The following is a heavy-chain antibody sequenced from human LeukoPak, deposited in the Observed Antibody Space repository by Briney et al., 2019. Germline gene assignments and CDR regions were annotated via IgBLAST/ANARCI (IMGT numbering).Heavy chain of an antibody. V-gene: IGHV4-34*01. CDR2: INHSGST. CDR1: GGSFSGYY. Sequence: SETLSLTCVVYGGSFSGYYWSWIRQPPGKGLEWIGEINHSGSTNYNPSLKSRVTISVDTSKNQFSLKLSSVTAADTAVYYCARVYDFWSGYYTEGWFDPWGQGTLVTVSS. CDR3: ARVYDFWSGYYTEGWFDP. D-gene: IGHD3-3*01. J-gene: IGHJ5*02.